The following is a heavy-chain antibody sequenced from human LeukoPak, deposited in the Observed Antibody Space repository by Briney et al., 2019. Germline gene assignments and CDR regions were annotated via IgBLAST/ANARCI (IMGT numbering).Heavy chain of an antibody. CDR2: ISYDGSNK. D-gene: IGHD3-16*01. J-gene: IGHJ4*02. Sequence: PGRSLRLSCAASGFTFSSYGMHRVRQAPGKGLEWVAVISYDGSNKYYADSVKGRFTISRDNSKNTLYLQMISLRPEDTAVYFCAKRRSAFGGVMVTGNFDYWGQGALVTVSS. CDR1: GFTFSSYG. V-gene: IGHV3-30*18. CDR3: AKRRSAFGGVMVTGNFDY.